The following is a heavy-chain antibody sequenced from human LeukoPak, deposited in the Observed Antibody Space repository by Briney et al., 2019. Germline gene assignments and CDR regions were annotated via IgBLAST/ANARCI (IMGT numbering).Heavy chain of an antibody. Sequence: PSGTLSLTCAVSGASISSNNWWWSWVRQPPGKGLEWIGEIYHSGSTNYNPSLKSRVTMSVDKSKNQFSLKLSSVTAADTAVYYCALGELSSFDYWGQGTLVTVSS. CDR2: IYHSGST. V-gene: IGHV4-4*02. D-gene: IGHD3-16*02. CDR1: GASISSNNW. CDR3: ALGELSSFDY. J-gene: IGHJ4*02.